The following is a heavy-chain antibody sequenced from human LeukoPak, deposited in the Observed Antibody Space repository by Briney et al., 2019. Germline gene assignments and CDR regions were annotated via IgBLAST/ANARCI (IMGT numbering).Heavy chain of an antibody. CDR3: ARGGGGYYYDGSGYYSGFDP. V-gene: IGHV4-31*03. Sequence: SQTLSLTCTVSGGSISSGGYYWSWIRQHPGKGLEWIGYIYYSGSTYYNPSLKSRVTISVDTSKNQFSLKLSSVTAADTAVYYCARGGGGYYYDGSGYYSGFDPWGQGTPVTVSS. CDR2: IYYSGST. D-gene: IGHD3-22*01. J-gene: IGHJ5*02. CDR1: GGSISSGGYY.